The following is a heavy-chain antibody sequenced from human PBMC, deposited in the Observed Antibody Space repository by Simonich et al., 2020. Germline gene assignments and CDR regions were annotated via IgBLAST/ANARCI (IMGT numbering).Heavy chain of an antibody. CDR3: ARVGYSNYYYYGMDV. J-gene: IGHJ6*02. CDR2: IYHSGST. D-gene: IGHD6-13*01. Sequence: QVQLQESGPGLVKPSETLSLTCAVSGYSISSGYYWGWIRQPPGKVLEWIGSIYHSGSTYYYPSLKSRVTISVDTSKNQFSLKLSSVTAADTAVYYCARVGYSNYYYYGMDVWGQGTTVTVSS. CDR1: GYSISSGYY. V-gene: IGHV4-38-2*01.